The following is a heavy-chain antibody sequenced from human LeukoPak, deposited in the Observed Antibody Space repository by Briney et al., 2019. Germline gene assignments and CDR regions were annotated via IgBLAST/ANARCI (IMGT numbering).Heavy chain of an antibody. CDR1: GFMLSSYA. CDR2: VGYDGSNQ. V-gene: IGHV3-30*02. J-gene: IGHJ4*02. Sequence: QAGGSLRLSCAASGFMLSSYAMHWVRQAPGKGLEWVAFVGYDGSNQYYADYVKGRFTISRDNSNNALHLQMNSLRGEDTAIYYCARDFRATVVTAGPDYWGQGTLVTVSS. CDR3: ARDFRATVVTAGPDY. D-gene: IGHD4-23*01.